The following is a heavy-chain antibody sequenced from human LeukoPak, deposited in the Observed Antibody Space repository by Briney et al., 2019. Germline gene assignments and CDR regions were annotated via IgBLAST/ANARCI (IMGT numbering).Heavy chain of an antibody. CDR1: GFTFSSYG. V-gene: IGHV3-30*02. Sequence: GGSLRLSCAASGFTFSSYGMHWVRQAPGKGLEWVAFIRYDGSNKYYADSVKGRFTISRDNSKNTLYLQMNSLRAEDTAVYYCAKVGYNGSGSYYTSGVDYWGQGTLVTVSS. CDR3: AKVGYNGSGSYYTSGVDY. J-gene: IGHJ4*02. CDR2: IRYDGSNK. D-gene: IGHD3-10*01.